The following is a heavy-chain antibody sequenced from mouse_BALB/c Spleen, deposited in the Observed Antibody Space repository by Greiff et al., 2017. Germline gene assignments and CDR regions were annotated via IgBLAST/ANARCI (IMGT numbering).Heavy chain of an antibody. CDR1: GYSFTGYY. CDR3: AREEVRQNYYAMDY. J-gene: IGHJ4*01. Sequence: LVKTGASVKISCKASGYSFTGYYMHWVKQSHGKSLEWIGYISCYNGATSYNQKFKGKATFTVDTSSSTAYMQFNSLTSEDSAVYYCAREEVRQNYYAMDYWGQGTSVTVSS. CDR2: ISCYNGAT. V-gene: IGHV1S34*01. D-gene: IGHD2-14*01.